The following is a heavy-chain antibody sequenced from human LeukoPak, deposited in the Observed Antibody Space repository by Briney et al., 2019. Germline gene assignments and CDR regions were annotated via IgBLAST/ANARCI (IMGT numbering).Heavy chain of an antibody. Sequence: SETLSLTCTVSGGSISSSSYYWGWIRQPPGKGLEWIGSIYYSGSTYYNPSLKSRVTISVDTSKNQFSLKLSSVTAADTAVYYCARLDHDFDYWGQGTLVTVSS. CDR2: IYYSGST. CDR3: ARLDHDFDY. V-gene: IGHV4-39*01. D-gene: IGHD1-14*01. CDR1: GGSISSSSYY. J-gene: IGHJ4*02.